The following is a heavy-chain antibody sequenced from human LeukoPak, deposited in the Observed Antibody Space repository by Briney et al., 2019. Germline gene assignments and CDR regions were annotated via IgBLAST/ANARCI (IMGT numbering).Heavy chain of an antibody. Sequence: PGGSLRLSCAASGFTFSSYSMNWVRQAPGKGLEWVSSISSSSSYIYYADSVKGRFTISRDNAKNSLYLQMNSLRAEDTAVYYCAKEPKISITMVRGVMGYWGQGTLVTVSS. D-gene: IGHD3-10*01. J-gene: IGHJ4*02. CDR2: ISSSSSYI. CDR1: GFTFSSYS. CDR3: AKEPKISITMVRGVMGY. V-gene: IGHV3-21*04.